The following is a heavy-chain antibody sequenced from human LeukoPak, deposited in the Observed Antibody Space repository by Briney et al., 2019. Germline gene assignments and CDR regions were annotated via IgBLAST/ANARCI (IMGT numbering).Heavy chain of an antibody. V-gene: IGHV3-30*04. J-gene: IGHJ4*02. Sequence: GGSLRLSCAASGFTFSSYAIHWVRQAPGKGLEWVTLISSDGSNTYYADSVKGRFTISRDNSKNTLYLQMNSLRAEDTAVYYCARVRYYDSSGWELFDYWGQGTLVTVSS. CDR3: ARVRYYDSSGWELFDY. D-gene: IGHD3-22*01. CDR1: GFTFSSYA. CDR2: ISSDGSNT.